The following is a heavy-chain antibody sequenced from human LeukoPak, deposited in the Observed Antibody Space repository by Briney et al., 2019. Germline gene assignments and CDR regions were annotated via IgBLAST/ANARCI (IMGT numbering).Heavy chain of an antibody. CDR1: GGSFSGYY. CDR2: IYYSGST. J-gene: IGHJ3*02. CDR3: ARRGQRSVGAFDI. D-gene: IGHD6-25*01. V-gene: IGHV4-59*08. Sequence: SETLSLTCAVYGGSFSGYYWSWIRQPPGKGLEWIGYIYYSGSTNYNPSLKSRVTISVDTSKNQFSLKLSSVTAADTAVYYCARRGQRSVGAFDIWGQGTMVTVSS.